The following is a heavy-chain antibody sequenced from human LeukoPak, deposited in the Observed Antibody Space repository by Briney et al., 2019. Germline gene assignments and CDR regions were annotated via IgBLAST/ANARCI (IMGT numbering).Heavy chain of an antibody. J-gene: IGHJ6*03. CDR2: ISAYNGNT. V-gene: IGHV1-18*01. CDR1: GYTFTSYG. Sequence: ASVKVSCKASGYTFTSYGISWVRQAPGQGLEWMGWISAYNGNTNYAQKLQGRVTMTTDTSTSTAYMELRSLRSDDTAVYYCARDWRGYCSSTSCYTWVGYYYYYMDVGGKGTTVTVSS. CDR3: ARDWRGYCSSTSCYTWVGYYYYYMDV. D-gene: IGHD2-2*02.